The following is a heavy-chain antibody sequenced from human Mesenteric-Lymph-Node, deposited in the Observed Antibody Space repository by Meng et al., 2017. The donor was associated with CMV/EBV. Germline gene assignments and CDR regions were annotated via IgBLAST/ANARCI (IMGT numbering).Heavy chain of an antibody. J-gene: IGHJ3*02. V-gene: IGHV1-69*05. CDR3: ARGSPDSCGGDCYEAFDI. Sequence: SVKVSCKASGGTFSSYAISWVRQAPGQGLEWMGGIIPIFGTANYAQKFQGRVTITTDESTSTAYMELSSLRSEDTAVYYCARGSPDSCGGDCYEAFDIWGQGTMVTVSS. D-gene: IGHD2-21*01. CDR1: GGTFSSYA. CDR2: IIPIFGTA.